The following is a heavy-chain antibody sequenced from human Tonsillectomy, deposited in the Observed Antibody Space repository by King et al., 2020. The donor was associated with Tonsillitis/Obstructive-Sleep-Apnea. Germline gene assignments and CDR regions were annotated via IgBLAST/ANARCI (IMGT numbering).Heavy chain of an antibody. Sequence: VQVQQWGAGLLKPSETLSLTCAVYGGSFSAYYWSWIREPPGKGLEWIGEIIDSGGTNYNPSLKSRVTISVDTAKNQFSLNLSSVTAADTAVYYCARGSYSYNAMDVWGQGTTVTVSS. V-gene: IGHV4-34*01. CDR3: ARGSYSYNAMDV. CDR1: GGSFSAYY. CDR2: IIDSGGT. D-gene: IGHD5-18*01. J-gene: IGHJ6*02.